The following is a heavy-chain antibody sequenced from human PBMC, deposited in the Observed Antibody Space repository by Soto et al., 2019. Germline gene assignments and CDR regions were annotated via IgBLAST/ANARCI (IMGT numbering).Heavy chain of an antibody. V-gene: IGHV1-18*01. CDR2: ISAYNGNT. D-gene: IGHD4-17*01. CDR3: ARVLGDYGDYDWFDP. J-gene: IGHJ5*02. Sequence: ASVKVSCKASGYTFTSYGISWVRQAPGQGLEWMGWISAYNGNTNYAQKLQGRVTMTTDTSTSTAYMELRSLRSDDTAVYYCARVLGDYGDYDWFDPWGQGTLVTVSS. CDR1: GYTFTSYG.